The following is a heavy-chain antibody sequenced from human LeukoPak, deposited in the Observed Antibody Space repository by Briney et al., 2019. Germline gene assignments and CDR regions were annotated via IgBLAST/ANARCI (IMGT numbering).Heavy chain of an antibody. J-gene: IGHJ3*02. CDR2: IYYSGST. CDR3: ARVYGGNSQGAFDI. CDR1: GGSFSGYY. Sequence: SETLSLTCAVYGGSFSGYYWSWIRQPPGKGLEWIGYIYYSGSTNYNPSLKSRVTISVDTSKNQFSLKLSSVTAADTAVYYCARVYGGNSQGAFDIWGQGTMVTVSS. V-gene: IGHV4-59*01. D-gene: IGHD4-23*01.